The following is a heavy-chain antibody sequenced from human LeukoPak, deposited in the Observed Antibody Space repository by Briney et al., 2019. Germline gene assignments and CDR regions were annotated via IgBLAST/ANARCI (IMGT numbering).Heavy chain of an antibody. V-gene: IGHV3-7*03. CDR1: GFAFNTYW. CDR2: IGQDGTEK. CDR3: ARDRDGKDY. J-gene: IGHJ4*02. Sequence: GGSLRLSCAAPGFAFNTYWMSWVRQAPGEGLEWVADIGQDGTEKHHVDSVRGRFTISRDNAKSSVFLQMNSLRAEDTAVYYCARDRDGKDYWGQGTLVTVSS. D-gene: IGHD1-1*01.